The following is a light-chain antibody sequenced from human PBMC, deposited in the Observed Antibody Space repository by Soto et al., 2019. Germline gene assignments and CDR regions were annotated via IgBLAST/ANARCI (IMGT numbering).Light chain of an antibody. V-gene: IGLV2-14*01. CDR3: SSYTSSSIVV. CDR2: DVS. Sequence: QSALTQPASVSGSPGQSITISCTGTSSEVGGYNYVSWYQQHPGKAPKLMIYDVSNRPSGVSNRFSGSKSGNTASLTISGLQAEDEADYYCSSYTSSSIVVFGGGPKLTVL. CDR1: SSEVGGYNY. J-gene: IGLJ2*01.